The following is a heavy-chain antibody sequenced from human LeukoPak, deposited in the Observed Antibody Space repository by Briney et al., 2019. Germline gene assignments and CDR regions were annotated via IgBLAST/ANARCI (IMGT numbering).Heavy chain of an antibody. CDR1: GFTFSNYG. Sequence: PGGSLRLSCAASGFTFSNYGMHWVRQAPGKGLEWVAFIRFDGSNPKYADSVKGRLIISRDNSKSTLFVQMNSLRAEDTAVYYCARAGTGYSSAWGAFDIWGQGTMVTVSS. CDR2: IRFDGSNP. V-gene: IGHV3-30*02. J-gene: IGHJ3*02. D-gene: IGHD6-19*01. CDR3: ARAGTGYSSAWGAFDI.